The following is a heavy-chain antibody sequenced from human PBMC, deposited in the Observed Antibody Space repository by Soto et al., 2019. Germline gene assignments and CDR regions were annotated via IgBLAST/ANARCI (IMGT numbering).Heavy chain of an antibody. D-gene: IGHD2-15*01. CDR3: ARGLRWHPIDY. V-gene: IGHV4-34*01. CDR2: INHSGST. Sequence: SETVSLTCAFYGGSFIGYYWSWIRQPPGKGLEWIGEINHSGSTNYNPSLKSRVAISVDTSKNQFSLRLSSVTAADTAVYYCARGLRWHPIDYWGQGTLVTVSS. CDR1: GGSFIGYY. J-gene: IGHJ4*02.